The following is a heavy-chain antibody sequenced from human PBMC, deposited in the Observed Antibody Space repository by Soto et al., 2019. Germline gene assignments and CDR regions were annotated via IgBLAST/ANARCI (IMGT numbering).Heavy chain of an antibody. V-gene: IGHV1-69*13. D-gene: IGHD6-19*01. J-gene: IGHJ4*02. CDR1: GGTFSSYA. Sequence: SVKVSCKASGGTFSSYAISWVRQAPGQGLEWMGGIIPIFGTANYAQKFQGRVTITADESTSTAYMELSSLRSEDTAVYYCARDDYSSGCLPHWGQGTLVTVSS. CDR3: ARDDYSSGCLPH. CDR2: IIPIFGTA.